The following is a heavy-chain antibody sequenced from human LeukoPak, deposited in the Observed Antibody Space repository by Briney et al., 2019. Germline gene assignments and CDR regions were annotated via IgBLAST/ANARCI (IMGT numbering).Heavy chain of an antibody. D-gene: IGHD3-10*02. CDR2: IKPDGSES. Sequence: GGSLRLSCAASGFTFNTYWMSWVRQAPGKGLEWVANIKPDGSESYYADSVKGRFSISRDNTKNSLYLPMNSLRAEDTAVYYCARDVRSGLNYFVFADYWGQGTLVTVSS. V-gene: IGHV3-7*01. CDR1: GFTFNTYW. CDR3: ARDVRSGLNYFVFADY. J-gene: IGHJ4*02.